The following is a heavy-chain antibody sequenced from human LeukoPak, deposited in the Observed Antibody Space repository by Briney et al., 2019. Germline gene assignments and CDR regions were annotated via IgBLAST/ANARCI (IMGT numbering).Heavy chain of an antibody. CDR1: GFTFSSYG. CDR3: AKDPRDHTYGWSWRYFDY. J-gene: IGHJ4*02. Sequence: GGSLRLSCAASGFTFSSYGMHWVRQAPGKGLEYVALIPYDGDNKYYSDSVKGRFTISRDNSKSTLYLQMNSLRPEDTAVYYCAKDPRDHTYGWSWRYFDYWGQGTLVTVSS. CDR2: IPYDGDNK. V-gene: IGHV3-30*02. D-gene: IGHD5-18*01.